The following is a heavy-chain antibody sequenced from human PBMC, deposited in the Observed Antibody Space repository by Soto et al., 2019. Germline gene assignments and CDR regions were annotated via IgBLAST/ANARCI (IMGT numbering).Heavy chain of an antibody. J-gene: IGHJ6*02. D-gene: IGHD3-3*01. CDR3: ARPSRLRFLESPLDV. V-gene: IGHV4-39*01. Sequence: SETLSLTCTVSGGSISSSSYYWGWIRQPPGKGLEWIGSIYYSGSTYYNPSLKSRVTISVDTSKNQFSLKLSSVTAADTAVYYCARPSRLRFLESPLDVWGQGTTVTVSS. CDR2: IYYSGST. CDR1: GGSISSSSYY.